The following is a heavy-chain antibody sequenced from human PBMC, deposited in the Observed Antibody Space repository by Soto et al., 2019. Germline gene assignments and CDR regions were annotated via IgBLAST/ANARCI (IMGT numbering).Heavy chain of an antibody. Sequence: QVQLVESGGGVVQPGRSLRLSCAASGFTFSSYGMHWVRQAPGKGLEWVAVIWYDGSNKYYADSVKGRFTISRDNSKNXLYLQMNGLRAEDTAVYYCARDGSSNHYYYYGMDVWGQGTTVTVSS. CDR2: IWYDGSNK. D-gene: IGHD6-13*01. CDR1: GFTFSSYG. CDR3: ARDGSSNHYYYYGMDV. J-gene: IGHJ6*02. V-gene: IGHV3-33*01.